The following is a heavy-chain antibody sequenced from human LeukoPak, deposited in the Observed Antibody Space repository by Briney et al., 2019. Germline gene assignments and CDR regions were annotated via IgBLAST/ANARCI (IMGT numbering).Heavy chain of an antibody. Sequence: SETLSLTCTVSGYSISSGYYWGWIRQPPGKGLEWIGSIYHSGSTYYNPSLKSRVTISVDTSKNQFSLKLSSVTAADTAVYYCARDFPVYGDYEYFQHWGQGTLVTVSS. J-gene: IGHJ1*01. CDR3: ARDFPVYGDYEYFQH. V-gene: IGHV4-38-2*02. D-gene: IGHD4-17*01. CDR2: IYHSGST. CDR1: GYSISSGYY.